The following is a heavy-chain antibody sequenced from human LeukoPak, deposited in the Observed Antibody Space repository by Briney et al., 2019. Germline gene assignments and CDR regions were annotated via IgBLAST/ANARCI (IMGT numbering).Heavy chain of an antibody. J-gene: IGHJ4*02. D-gene: IGHD3-10*01. CDR1: GGSISSYY. V-gene: IGHV4-59*01. CDR2: IYYSGST. CDR3: ATGRITMVRGVIGGGHYFDY. Sequence: PSETLSLTCTVSGGSISSYYWSWIRQPPGKGLEWIGYIYYSGSTNYNPSLKSRVTISVDTSENQFSLKLSSVTAADTAVYYCATGRITMVRGVIGGGHYFDYWGQGTLVTVSS.